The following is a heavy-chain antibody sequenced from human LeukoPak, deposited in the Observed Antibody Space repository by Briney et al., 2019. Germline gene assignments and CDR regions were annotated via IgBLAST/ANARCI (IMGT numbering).Heavy chain of an antibody. Sequence: GGSLRLSCAASGFTFSSYAMHWVRQAPGKGLEWVAVISFDGSYEYYADSVQGRFTISRDNSKNTLYLQMNSLRAEDTAVYYCAKDRTKDSSGYPHFDYWGQGTLVTVSS. D-gene: IGHD3-22*01. V-gene: IGHV3-30*18. CDR2: ISFDGSYE. CDR1: GFTFSSYA. J-gene: IGHJ4*02. CDR3: AKDRTKDSSGYPHFDY.